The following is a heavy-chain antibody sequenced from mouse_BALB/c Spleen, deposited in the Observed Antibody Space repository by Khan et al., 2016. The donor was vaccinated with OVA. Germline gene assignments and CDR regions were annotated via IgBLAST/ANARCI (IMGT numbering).Heavy chain of an antibody. CDR2: FYPGNNP. Sequence: LQQPGSELVRPGASVKLSCQTSGYTFSNYWMHWVKQRPGQGLEWIGNFYPGNNPNYDEKFKSKATLTIDTSSSTAYMQLTSLTSEDSAVYYCTRGTTAPYVMDYWGQGTSVTVSS. CDR3: TRGTTAPYVMDY. CDR1: GYTFSNYW. J-gene: IGHJ4*01. V-gene: IGHV1S22*01. D-gene: IGHD1-2*01.